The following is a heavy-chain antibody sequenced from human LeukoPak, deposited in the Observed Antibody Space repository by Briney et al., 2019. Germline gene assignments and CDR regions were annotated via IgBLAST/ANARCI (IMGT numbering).Heavy chain of an antibody. CDR1: GGSISSYY. V-gene: IGHV4-34*01. Sequence: PSETLSLTCTVSGGSISSYYWSWIRQPPGKGLEWIGEINHSGSTNYNPSLKSRVTISVDTSKNQFSLKLSSVTAADTAVYYCARGLSPLITMVRGVILNWFDPWGQGTLVTVSS. J-gene: IGHJ5*02. CDR2: INHSGST. D-gene: IGHD3-10*01. CDR3: ARGLSPLITMVRGVILNWFDP.